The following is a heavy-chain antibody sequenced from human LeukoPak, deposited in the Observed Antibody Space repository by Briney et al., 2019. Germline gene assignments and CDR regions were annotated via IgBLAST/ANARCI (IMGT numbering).Heavy chain of an antibody. J-gene: IGHJ5*02. V-gene: IGHV4-31*03. CDR1: GGSISSGGYY. Sequence: SETLSLTCTVSGGSISSGGYYWSWIRQHPGKVLEWIGYIYYSGSTYYNPSLKSRVTISVDTSKNQFSLKLSSVTAADTAVYYCARDTRYCSSTSCPNWFDPWGQGTLVTVSS. CDR2: IYYSGST. D-gene: IGHD2-2*01. CDR3: ARDTRYCSSTSCPNWFDP.